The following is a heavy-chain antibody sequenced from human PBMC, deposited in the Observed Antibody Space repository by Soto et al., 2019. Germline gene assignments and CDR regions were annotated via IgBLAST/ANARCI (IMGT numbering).Heavy chain of an antibody. D-gene: IGHD5-18*01. J-gene: IGHJ4*02. CDR1: GITFSNYA. CDR3: ARVGWGYSCDY. Sequence: GGSLRLSCAASGITFSNYAMNWVRQAPGKGLEWVSVISSSSSTIYYADSVKGRFTISRDNAKNSLYLQMNSLRAEDTAVYYCARVGWGYSCDYWGQGTLVTVSS. CDR2: ISSSSSTI. V-gene: IGHV3-48*01.